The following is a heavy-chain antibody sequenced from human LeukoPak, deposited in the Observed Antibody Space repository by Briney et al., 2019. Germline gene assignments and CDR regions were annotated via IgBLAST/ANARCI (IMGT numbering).Heavy chain of an antibody. CDR3: AREAYCGGDCYYFDY. Sequence: GASVKVSCKASGYTFTSYAMHWVRQAPGQRLEWMGWINADNGNTKYSQKFQGRVTITRDTSASTAYMELSSLRSEDTAVYYCAREAYCGGDCYYFDYWGQGTLVTVSS. V-gene: IGHV1-3*01. CDR1: GYTFTSYA. CDR2: INADNGNT. J-gene: IGHJ4*02. D-gene: IGHD2-21*02.